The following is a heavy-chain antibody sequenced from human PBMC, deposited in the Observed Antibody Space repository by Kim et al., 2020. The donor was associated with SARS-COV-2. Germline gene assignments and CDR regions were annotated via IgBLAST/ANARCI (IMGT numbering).Heavy chain of an antibody. D-gene: IGHD1-26*01. CDR3: ARDVLGGSYYFDY. Sequence: YADSVKGRVTIYRDNSKNAWYLQMNSLRAEDTAVYYCARDVLGGSYYFDYWGQGTLVTVAS. V-gene: IGHV3-33*01. J-gene: IGHJ4*02.